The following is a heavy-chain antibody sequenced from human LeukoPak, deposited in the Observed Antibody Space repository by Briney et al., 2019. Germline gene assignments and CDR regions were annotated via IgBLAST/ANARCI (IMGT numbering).Heavy chain of an antibody. Sequence: PSETLSLTCAISGDSISSGGYSWSWIRQPPGKGLEWIGYIYYSGSTYYNPSLKSRVTISVDRSKNQFSLRLSSMTAADTAVYYCARGDTVTTPFDYWGQGTLVTVSS. J-gene: IGHJ4*02. CDR2: IYYSGST. D-gene: IGHD4-17*01. CDR1: GDSISSGGYS. V-gene: IGHV4-30-2*01. CDR3: ARGDTVTTPFDY.